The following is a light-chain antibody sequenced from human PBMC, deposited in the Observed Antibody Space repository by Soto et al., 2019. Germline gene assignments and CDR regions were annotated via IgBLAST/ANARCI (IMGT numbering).Light chain of an antibody. CDR2: DSD. V-gene: IGLV1-51*01. J-gene: IGLJ1*01. CDR3: GAWDTSLTVYV. CDR1: SSNIAANS. Sequence: QSVLTQPPSVSAAPGQEGTISCSGSSSNIAANSVSWYQHLPGTAPKLLIYDSDRRHSGTPARFSGSKSGTSATLGITGLQTGDEADYYCGAWDTSLTVYVFGSGTKVTVL.